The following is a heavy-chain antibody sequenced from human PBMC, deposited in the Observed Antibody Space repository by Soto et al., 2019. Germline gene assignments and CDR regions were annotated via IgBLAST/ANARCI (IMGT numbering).Heavy chain of an antibody. J-gene: IGHJ4*02. CDR2: ISRTSNTI. V-gene: IGHV3-48*01. CDR3: AKSEGYSSSWTSTDY. D-gene: IGHD6-13*01. CDR1: GFTFSSES. Sequence: GGSLRLSCAASGFTFSSESMIWLRQAPGKGLEWISFISRTSNTIYYVGSVKGRFTTSRDNGKNLLYLQMNSLRAEDTAVYYCAKSEGYSSSWTSTDYWGQGTLVTVSS.